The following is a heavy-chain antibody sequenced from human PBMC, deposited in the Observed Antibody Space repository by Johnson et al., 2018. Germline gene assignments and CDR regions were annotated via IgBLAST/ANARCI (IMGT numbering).Heavy chain of an antibody. CDR3: GRGIAVAGKGGEYGQH. D-gene: IGHD6-19*01. J-gene: IGHJ1*01. CDR2: IIPFFDTA. CDR1: GGTFSSYA. V-gene: IGHV1-69*12. Sequence: QVQLVQSGAEVKKPGSSVKVSCKASGGTFSSYAISWVRQAPGQGLEWVGGIIPFFDTANYAQKFQGRVTITADESTTTADMELSSLRSEDAAVYYCGRGIAVAGKGGEYGQHWGQGTLVTFSS.